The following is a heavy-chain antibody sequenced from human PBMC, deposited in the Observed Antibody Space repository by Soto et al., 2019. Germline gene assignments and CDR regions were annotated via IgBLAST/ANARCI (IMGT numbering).Heavy chain of an antibody. Sequence: EVQLLESGGGLVQPGGSLRLSCAASGFTFSSYAMSWVRQAPGKGLEWVSAISGSGGSTYYADSVKGRFTISRDNSKNTLYLQMNSLRAEDTAVYYCAKDRRRDGYNYLSGSYYYFDYWGQGTLVTVSS. J-gene: IGHJ4*02. CDR1: GFTFSSYA. V-gene: IGHV3-23*01. D-gene: IGHD1-26*01. CDR2: ISGSGGST. CDR3: AKDRRRDGYNYLSGSYYYFDY.